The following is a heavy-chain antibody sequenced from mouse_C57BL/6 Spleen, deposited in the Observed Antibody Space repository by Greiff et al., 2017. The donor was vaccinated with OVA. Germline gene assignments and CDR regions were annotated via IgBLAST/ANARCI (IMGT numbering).Heavy chain of an antibody. Sequence: VKLVESGAELVRPGASVTLSCKASGYTFTDYEMHWVKQTPVHGLEWIGAIDPETGGTAYNQKFKGKAILTADKSSSTAYMELRSLTSEDSAVYYCTRGRDYYGSSHYFDYWGQGTTLTVSS. CDR1: GYTFTDYE. CDR2: IDPETGGT. J-gene: IGHJ2*01. D-gene: IGHD1-1*01. CDR3: TRGRDYYGSSHYFDY. V-gene: IGHV1-15*01.